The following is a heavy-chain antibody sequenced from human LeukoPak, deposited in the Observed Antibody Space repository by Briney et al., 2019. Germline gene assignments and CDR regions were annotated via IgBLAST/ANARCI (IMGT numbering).Heavy chain of an antibody. CDR3: AKDQEGYSRVTVGFDY. V-gene: IGHV3-48*01. Sequence: GGSLRLSCAASGFTFSSYSMNWVRQAPGKGLEWVSYISSSSSTIYYADSVKGRFTISRDNSKNTLYLQMNSLRAEDTAVYYCAKDQEGYSRVTVGFDYWGQGTLVTVSS. D-gene: IGHD6-13*01. CDR1: GFTFSSYS. CDR2: ISSSSSTI. J-gene: IGHJ4*02.